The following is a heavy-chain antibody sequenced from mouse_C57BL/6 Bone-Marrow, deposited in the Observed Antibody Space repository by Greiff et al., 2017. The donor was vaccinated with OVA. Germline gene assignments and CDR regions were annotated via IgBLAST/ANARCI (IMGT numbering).Heavy chain of an antibody. V-gene: IGHV1-4*01. CDR2: INPSSGYT. CDR3: ASVLTVPWFAY. J-gene: IGHJ3*01. D-gene: IGHD4-1*01. CDR1: GYTFTSYT. Sequence: QVQLQQSGAELARPGASVKMSCKASGYTFTSYTMHWVKQRPGQGLEWIGYINPSSGYTKYNQKFKDKATLTADKSSSTAYMQLSSLTSEDSAVYYCASVLTVPWFAYWGQGTLVTVSA.